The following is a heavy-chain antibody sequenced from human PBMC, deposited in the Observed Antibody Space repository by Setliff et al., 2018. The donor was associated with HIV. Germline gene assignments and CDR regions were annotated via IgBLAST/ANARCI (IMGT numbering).Heavy chain of an antibody. CDR3: ARMRLDGGYSYDY. Sequence: TSETLSLTCTVSGASFTTHHWSLIRQPPGKGLEWIGCISTSGSTNYNPSLKSRVTLSIDTSKNLFSLKLSSVTAADTGVYYCARMRLDGGYSYDYWGQGTLVTVSS. D-gene: IGHD5-12*01. V-gene: IGHV4-4*09. CDR1: GASFTTHH. J-gene: IGHJ4*02. CDR2: ISTSGST.